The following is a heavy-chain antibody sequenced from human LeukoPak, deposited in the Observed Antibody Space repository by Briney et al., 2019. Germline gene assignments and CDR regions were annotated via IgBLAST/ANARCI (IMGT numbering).Heavy chain of an antibody. CDR3: AKDGGSYYYYMDV. CDR2: ITWNGGNI. D-gene: IGHD3-10*01. V-gene: IGHV3-9*03. J-gene: IGHJ6*03. Sequence: GGSLRLSCAASGFTFDDYAMHWVRQAPGKGLEWVSGITWNGGNIGYADSVKGRFTISRDNAKNSLYLQMNSLRAEDMALYYCAKDGGSYYYYMDVWGKGTTVTVSS. CDR1: GFTFDDYA.